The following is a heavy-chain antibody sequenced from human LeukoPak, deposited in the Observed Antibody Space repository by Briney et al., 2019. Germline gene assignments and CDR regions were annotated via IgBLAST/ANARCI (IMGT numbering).Heavy chain of an antibody. Sequence: NSSETLSLTCAVSGYSISSGYYWGWIRQPPGKGLEWIGSIYHSGSTYYNPSLKIRVTRLVDTSKNMVVLKVSSVTAADTAVYYCARVLRLGEPLQLPARGYYYYYYMDVWGKGTTVTVSS. D-gene: IGHD5-24*01. CDR2: IYHSGST. CDR1: GYSISSGYY. V-gene: IGHV4-38-2*01. J-gene: IGHJ6*03. CDR3: ARVLRLGEPLQLPARGYYYYYYMDV.